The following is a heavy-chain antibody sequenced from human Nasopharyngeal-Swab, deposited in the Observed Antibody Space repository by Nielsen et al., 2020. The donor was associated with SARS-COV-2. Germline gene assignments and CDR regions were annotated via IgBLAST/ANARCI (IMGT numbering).Heavy chain of an antibody. J-gene: IGHJ6*02. D-gene: IGHD6-13*01. Sequence: SLKISCAASGFTFDDYAMHWVRQAPGKGLEWVSGLSWDSRDIGYADSVKGRFTISRDNDKYSLFLQMNSLRSEDTAVYYCAKDKTAGPIYYGMDVWGRGATVTVSS. CDR2: LSWDSRDI. V-gene: IGHV3-9*01. CDR1: GFTFDDYA. CDR3: AKDKTAGPIYYGMDV.